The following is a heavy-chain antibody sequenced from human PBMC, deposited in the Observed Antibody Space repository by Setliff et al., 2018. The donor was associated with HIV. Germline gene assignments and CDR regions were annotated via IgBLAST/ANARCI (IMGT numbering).Heavy chain of an antibody. D-gene: IGHD3-22*01. CDR2: ISGVGSSV. J-gene: IGHJ4*02. Sequence: GESLKISCAASGFTFSDYYMTWIRHVPGKGLEWVSHISGVGSSVYYADSVQGRFTISRDNAKNSLFLQMNSLRVEDTAVYYCVRDSQGYYDTGDFYYGRIDSWGQGTLVTAPQ. V-gene: IGHV3-11*04. CDR3: VRDSQGYYDTGDFYYGRIDS. CDR1: GFTFSDYY.